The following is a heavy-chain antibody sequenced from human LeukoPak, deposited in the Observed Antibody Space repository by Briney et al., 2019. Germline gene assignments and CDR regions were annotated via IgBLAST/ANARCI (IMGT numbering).Heavy chain of an antibody. CDR2: INPHSGGT. J-gene: IGHJ4*02. CDR3: ARISISNAPDY. Sequence: ASVKVSCKASVFTFTDYFMHWVRQAPGQGLGWMGWINPHSGGTNYAQQFQGRVTMTRDTSISTAYMELSRLRSDDTAVYYCARISISNAPDYWGQGTLVTVSS. CDR1: VFTFTDYF. V-gene: IGHV1-2*02. D-gene: IGHD3-3*02.